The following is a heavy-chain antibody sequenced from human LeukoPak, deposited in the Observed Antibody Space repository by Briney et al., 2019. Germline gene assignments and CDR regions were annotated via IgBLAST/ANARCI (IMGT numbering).Heavy chain of an antibody. Sequence: ASVKVSCKASGYTFTGYYMHWVRQAPGQGLEWMGWINPNSGGTNYAQKFQGRVTMTRDTSISTAYMELSRLRSDDTAVYYCARDRGYRGYVGWTGGMYYFDYWGQGTLVTVSS. CDR3: ARDRGYRGYVGWTGGMYYFDY. CDR2: INPNSGGT. CDR1: GYTFTGYY. V-gene: IGHV1-2*02. J-gene: IGHJ4*02. D-gene: IGHD3/OR15-3a*01.